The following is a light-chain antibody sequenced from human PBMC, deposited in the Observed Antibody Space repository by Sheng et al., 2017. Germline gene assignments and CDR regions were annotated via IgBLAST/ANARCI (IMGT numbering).Light chain of an antibody. V-gene: IGKV1-39*01. CDR2: AAS. CDR3: QHSYSTPRA. CDR1: QSISRY. J-gene: IGKJ4*01. Sequence: DIQMTQSPSSLSAFVGDRVTITCRASQSISRYLNWYQQKPGKAPKLLIYAASTLQSGVPSRFSGSGSGTDFTLTISSLQREDFAAYYCQHSYSTPRAFGGGTKVXIK.